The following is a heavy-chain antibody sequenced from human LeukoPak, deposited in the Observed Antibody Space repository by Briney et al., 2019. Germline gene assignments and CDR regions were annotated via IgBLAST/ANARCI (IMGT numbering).Heavy chain of an antibody. CDR3: AKAFLGPIAAAGWFDP. CDR1: GFTFSSYA. Sequence: GGSLRLSCAASGFTFSSYAMSWVRQAPGKGLEWVSAISGSGGSTYYADSVKGRFTISRDNYKNTLYLQMNSLRAEDTAVYYCAKAFLGPIAAAGWFDPWGQGTLVTVSS. D-gene: IGHD6-13*01. CDR2: ISGSGGST. J-gene: IGHJ5*02. V-gene: IGHV3-23*01.